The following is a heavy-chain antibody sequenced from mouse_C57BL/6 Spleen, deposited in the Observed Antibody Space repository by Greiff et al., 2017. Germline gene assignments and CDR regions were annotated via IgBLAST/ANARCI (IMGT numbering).Heavy chain of an antibody. V-gene: IGHV2-9-1*01. D-gene: IGHD1-2*01. J-gene: IGHJ2*01. CDR2: IWTGGGT. CDR1: GFSLTSYA. Sequence: VQLVESGPGLVAPSQSLSITCTVSGFSLTSYAISWVRQPPGKGLEWLGVIWTGGGTNYNSALKSRLSISKDNSKSQVFLKMNSLQTDDTARYYCARNSDYGGAYYFDYWGQGTTLTVSS. CDR3: ARNSDYGGAYYFDY.